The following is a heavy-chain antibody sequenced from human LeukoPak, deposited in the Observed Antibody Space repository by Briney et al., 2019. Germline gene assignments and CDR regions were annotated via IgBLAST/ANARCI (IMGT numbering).Heavy chain of an antibody. V-gene: IGHV1-2*02. J-gene: IGHJ4*02. CDR1: GYTFTGYY. CDR2: INPNGGGT. CDR3: ARDRLSGDRFDY. D-gene: IGHD3-10*01. Sequence: ASVKVSCKASGYTFTGYYMHWVRQAPGQGLEWMGWINPNGGGTNYAQKFQGRVTMTRDTSISTAYMELSRLRSDDTAVYYCARDRLSGDRFDYWGQGTLVTVSP.